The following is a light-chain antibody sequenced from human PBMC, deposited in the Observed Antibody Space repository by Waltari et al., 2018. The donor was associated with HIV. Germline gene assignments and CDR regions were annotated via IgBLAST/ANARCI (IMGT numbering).Light chain of an antibody. V-gene: IGLV8-61*01. CDR3: ALYMSSCISV. Sequence: QTVVTQEPSFSVSPGGTVTLTCALSSGSVSTNYYPSWYQQTPGQAPRTRIYNTNTRSSGVPERFSGSVRGNKAALTITGAQADDESDYYCALYMSSCISVFGGGTKLTVL. J-gene: IGLJ3*02. CDR2: NTN. CDR1: SGSVSTNYY.